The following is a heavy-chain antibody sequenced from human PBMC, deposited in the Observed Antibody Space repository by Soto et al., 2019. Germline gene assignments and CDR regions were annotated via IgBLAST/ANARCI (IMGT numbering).Heavy chain of an antibody. CDR2: IYYSGST. Sequence: SETLSLTCTVSGGSISSGGYYWSWIRQHPGKGLEWIGYIYYSGSTYYNPSLKSRVTISVDTSKNQFSLKLSSVTAADTAVYYCASQSADFWSGYYTGKDYWGQGTLVTVSS. D-gene: IGHD3-3*01. V-gene: IGHV4-31*03. J-gene: IGHJ4*02. CDR3: ASQSADFWSGYYTGKDY. CDR1: GGSISSGGYY.